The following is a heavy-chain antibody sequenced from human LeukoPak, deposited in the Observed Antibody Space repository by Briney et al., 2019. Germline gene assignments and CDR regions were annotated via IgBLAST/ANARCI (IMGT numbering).Heavy chain of an antibody. J-gene: IGHJ6*02. CDR1: GGSFSGYY. V-gene: IGHV4-34*01. Sequence: PSETLSLTCAVYGGSFSGYYWSWIRQPPGKGLEWIGEINHSGSTNYNPSLKSRVTISVDTSKNQFSLKLSSVTAADTAVYYCARGQGRSGGSYYQKYYYYGMDVWGQGTTVTVSS. D-gene: IGHD2-15*01. CDR2: INHSGST. CDR3: ARGQGRSGGSYYQKYYYYGMDV.